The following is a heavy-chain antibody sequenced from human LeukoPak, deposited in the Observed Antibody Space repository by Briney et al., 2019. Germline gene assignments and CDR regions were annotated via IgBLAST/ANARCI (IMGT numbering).Heavy chain of an antibody. Sequence: GSLRLSCAASGFTFSSYSMSWIRQPPGKGLEWIGYIYYNGSTNYNPSLKSRVTISVDTSKNQFSLKLSSVTAADTAVYYCARDDGDYGDYFSSWGQGTLVTVSS. CDR1: GFTFSSYS. CDR3: ARDDGDYGDYFSS. J-gene: IGHJ4*02. CDR2: IYYNGST. D-gene: IGHD4-17*01. V-gene: IGHV4-59*01.